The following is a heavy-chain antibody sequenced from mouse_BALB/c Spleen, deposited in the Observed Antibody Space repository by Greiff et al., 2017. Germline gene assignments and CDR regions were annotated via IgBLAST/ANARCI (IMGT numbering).Heavy chain of an antibody. V-gene: IGHV1-82*01. J-gene: IGHJ2*01. CDR1: GYAFSSSW. CDR3: ARNWDGFDY. Sequence: QVQLQQSGPELVKPGASVKISCKASGYAFSSSWMNWVKQRPGQGLEWIGRIYPGDGDTNYNGKFKGKATLTADKSSSTAYMQLSSLTSVDSAVYFCARNWDGFDYWGQGTTLTVSS. D-gene: IGHD4-1*01. CDR2: IYPGDGDT.